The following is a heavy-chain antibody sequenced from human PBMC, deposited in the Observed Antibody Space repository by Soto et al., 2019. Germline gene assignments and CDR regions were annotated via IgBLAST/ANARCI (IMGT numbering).Heavy chain of an antibody. CDR2: IYHSGST. Sequence: PSETLSLTCTVSGGSIRVTDYFWGWIRQPPGKALEWIASIYHSGSTYYNPSLKSRVTMSIDTSNNQFALTLNSVSAADTAVYFCTRDSGWFDPWGQGTLVTSPQ. J-gene: IGHJ5*02. CDR1: GGSIRVTDYF. V-gene: IGHV4-39*02. D-gene: IGHD7-27*01. CDR3: TRDSGWFDP.